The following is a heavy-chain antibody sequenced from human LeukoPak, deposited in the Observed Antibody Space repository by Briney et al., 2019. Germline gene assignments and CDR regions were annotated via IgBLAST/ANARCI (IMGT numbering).Heavy chain of an antibody. V-gene: IGHV5-51*07. D-gene: IGHD1-1*01. CDR1: GYIFTTCL. J-gene: IGHJ3*02. CDR3: ARFKAGGTYGAAFDI. CDR2: IYPGDSDT. Sequence: GEALNSSWKTSGYIFTTCLSAWGQQPPGKGLERVGIIYPGDSDTRYTPSFQGQVTISADKSISNAYLKWSSLKASDTAIYYCARFKAGGTYGAAFDIWGQGTMVTVSS.